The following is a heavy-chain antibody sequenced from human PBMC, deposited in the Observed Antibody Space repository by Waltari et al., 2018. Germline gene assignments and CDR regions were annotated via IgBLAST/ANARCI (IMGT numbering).Heavy chain of an antibody. D-gene: IGHD1-26*01. V-gene: IGHV3-30*02. Sequence: QVQLVESGGGVVQLGGSLRLCCAASGFTFSDHGIHWVRQAPGKGLEWVAFIRYDGNNKYYADSVKGRFTISRDNSKNTLYLQMDSLRVEDTAVYYCAKEDGVGPTTTSFNYWGQGTLVTVSS. CDR2: IRYDGNNK. CDR3: AKEDGVGPTTTSFNY. CDR1: GFTFSDHG. J-gene: IGHJ4*02.